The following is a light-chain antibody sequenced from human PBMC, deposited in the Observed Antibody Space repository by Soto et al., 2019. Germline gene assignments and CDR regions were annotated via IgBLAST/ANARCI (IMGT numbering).Light chain of an antibody. CDR3: SSYTSSITLV. CDR1: SSDVGGYNY. CDR2: EVS. V-gene: IGLV2-14*01. Sequence: QSALTQPASVSGSPGQSITISCTGTSSDVGGYNYVSWYQQHPGKAPKLMIYEVSNRPSGVSNRFSGSKSGNTVSLTISGXXXXXXXXXXCSSYTSSITLVFGTGTKLTVL. J-gene: IGLJ1*01.